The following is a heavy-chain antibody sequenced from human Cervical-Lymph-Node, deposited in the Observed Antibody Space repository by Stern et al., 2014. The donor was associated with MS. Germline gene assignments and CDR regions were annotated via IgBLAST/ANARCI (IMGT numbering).Heavy chain of an antibody. V-gene: IGHV4-59*08. D-gene: IGHD7-27*01. CDR3: ARKADWGDYFDY. CDR1: GDSIRRYY. CDR2: SFYSGSS. J-gene: IGHJ4*02. Sequence: QVQLQESGPGLLKPSETLSLTCTVSGDSIRRYYWTWIRQPPGKTLEWIGYSFYSGSSDYNPSLKSRVPMSVDTSNKHFSLKLSSVTAADTAVYYCARKADWGDYFDYWGQGTLVTVSS.